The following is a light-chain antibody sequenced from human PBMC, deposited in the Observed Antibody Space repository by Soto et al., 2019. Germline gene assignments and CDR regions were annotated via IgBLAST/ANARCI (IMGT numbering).Light chain of an antibody. CDR3: TSYTSSSLLV. CDR2: DVS. J-gene: IGLJ2*01. V-gene: IGLV2-14*01. Sequence: QSALTQPASVSGSPGQSITISCTGASSDVGGYNPVSWYQQHPGKAPKLVIYDVSNRPSGVSNRFSGSKSGNTASLTISGLQAEDEADYYCTSYTSSSLLVFGGGTKVTVL. CDR1: SSDVGGYNP.